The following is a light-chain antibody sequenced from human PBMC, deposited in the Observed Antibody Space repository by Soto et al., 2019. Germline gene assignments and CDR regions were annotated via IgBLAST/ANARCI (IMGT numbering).Light chain of an antibody. CDR3: SSYTTSNTLV. CDR2: EVG. J-gene: IGLJ3*02. Sequence: QSVLTQPPSVSGSPGQSVTISCSGTSSDIGSYNRVSWYQQPPGTAPKLIIYEVGNRPSGVPDRFSGSKSGNVASLTISGLQAEDEADYYCSSYTTSNTLVFGGGTKLTVL. CDR1: SSDIGSYNR. V-gene: IGLV2-18*02.